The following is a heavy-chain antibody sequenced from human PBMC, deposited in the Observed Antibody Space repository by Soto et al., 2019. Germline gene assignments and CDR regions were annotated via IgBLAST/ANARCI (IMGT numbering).Heavy chain of an antibody. J-gene: IGHJ4*02. Sequence: GSLRLSCSASGFIFSESTIYWVRQVPGKGLEAISAVSTSGRSTYYADSVKDRFTISRDNSKNTLFLQMGSLRPEDTAIYYCVKQAHGLDGVAFDYWGQGTQVTVSS. CDR1: GFIFSEST. CDR3: VKQAHGLDGVAFDY. D-gene: IGHD2-15*01. V-gene: IGHV3-64D*06. CDR2: VSTSGRST.